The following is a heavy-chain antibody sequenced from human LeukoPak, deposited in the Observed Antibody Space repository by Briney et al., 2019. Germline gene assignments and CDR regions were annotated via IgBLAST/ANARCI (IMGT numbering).Heavy chain of an antibody. J-gene: IGHJ3*02. V-gene: IGHV1-69*05. D-gene: IGHD6-19*01. CDR1: GGTFSSYA. Sequence: ASVKVSCKASGGTFSSYAISLVRQAPGQGLEWMGSIIPIFGTANYAQKFQGRVTITTDESTSTAYMELSSLRSEDTAVYYCARGTSGWYGRDDAFDIWGQGTMVTVSS. CDR2: IIPIFGTA. CDR3: ARGTSGWYGRDDAFDI.